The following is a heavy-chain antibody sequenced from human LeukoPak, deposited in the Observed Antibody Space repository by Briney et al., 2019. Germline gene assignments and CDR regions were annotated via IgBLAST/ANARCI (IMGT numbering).Heavy chain of an antibody. CDR3: AREYRPVVVISGYFQH. CDR1: GFTFSDYA. Sequence: PGRSLRLSCVASGFTFSDYAMHWVRQAPGKGLEWVAVASYDGSNKYYADSVKGRFNISRDNSKNTLYLQMNSLGAEDTAVYYCAREYRPVVVISGYFQHWGQGTLVTVSS. V-gene: IGHV3-30-3*01. J-gene: IGHJ1*01. D-gene: IGHD3-22*01. CDR2: ASYDGSNK.